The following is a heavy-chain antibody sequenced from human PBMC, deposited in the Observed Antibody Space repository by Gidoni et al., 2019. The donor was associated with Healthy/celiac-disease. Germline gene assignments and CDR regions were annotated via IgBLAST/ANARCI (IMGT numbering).Heavy chain of an antibody. V-gene: IGHV3-33*01. CDR1: GFTFSSYG. CDR3: AREGVAVAGYNFDY. J-gene: IGHJ4*02. D-gene: IGHD6-19*01. CDR2: IGYDGSNK. Sequence: QVQLVESGGGVVQPGRSLRLSCAASGFTFSSYGMHWVRQAPGKGLEWVAVIGYDGSNKYYADSVKGRFTISRDNSKNTLYLQMNSLRAEDTAVYYCAREGVAVAGYNFDYWGQGTLVTVSS.